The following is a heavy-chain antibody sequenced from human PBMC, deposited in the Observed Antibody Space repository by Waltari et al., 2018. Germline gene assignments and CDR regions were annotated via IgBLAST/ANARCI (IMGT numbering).Heavy chain of an antibody. V-gene: IGHV3-23*03. Sequence: EVQLLESGGGLVQPGGSLRLSCAASGFTFSSYAMSWVRQAPGKGLEWVSVIYSGGSTYYADSVKGRFTISRDNSKNTLYLQMNSLRAEDTAVYYCAKVTIFGVVEPIFYFDYWGQGTLVTVSS. CDR2: IYSGGST. D-gene: IGHD3-3*01. J-gene: IGHJ4*02. CDR1: GFTFSSYA. CDR3: AKVTIFGVVEPIFYFDY.